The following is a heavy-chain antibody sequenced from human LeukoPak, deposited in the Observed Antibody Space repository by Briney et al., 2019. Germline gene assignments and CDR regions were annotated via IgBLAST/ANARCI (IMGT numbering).Heavy chain of an antibody. CDR2: IYYSGST. J-gene: IGHJ4*02. Sequence: PSETLSLTCTVSGGSISSSTYYWGWIRQPPGKGLEWIGTIYYSGSTYYNPALKSRVTISVDTSKNQFFLKLSSVTAADTAVYYCARRKGYNRGDFDYWGQGTLVTVSS. D-gene: IGHD5-24*01. V-gene: IGHV4-39*01. CDR1: GGSISSSTYY. CDR3: ARRKGYNRGDFDY.